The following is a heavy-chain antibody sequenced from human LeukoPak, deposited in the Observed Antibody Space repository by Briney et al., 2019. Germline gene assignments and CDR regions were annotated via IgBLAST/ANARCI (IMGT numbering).Heavy chain of an antibody. CDR3: AKAPVTTCSGAYCYPFDY. Sequence: GGSLRLSCAASGFNIRSYWMSWVRQTPGKGLEWVANIKQDGSEKYYVDSVKGRFTISRDNAKNSLYLQMNSLRAEDAAVYYCAKAPVTTCSGAYCYPFDYWSQGTLVTVSS. CDR2: IKQDGSEK. CDR1: GFNIRSYW. D-gene: IGHD2-15*01. V-gene: IGHV3-7*03. J-gene: IGHJ4*02.